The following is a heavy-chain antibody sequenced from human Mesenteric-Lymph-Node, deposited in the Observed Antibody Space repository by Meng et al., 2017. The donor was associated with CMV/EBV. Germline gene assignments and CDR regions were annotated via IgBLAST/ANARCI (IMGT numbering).Heavy chain of an antibody. D-gene: IGHD2/OR15-2a*01. CDR3: ARDSATFTYYYGMDV. V-gene: IGHV3-74*01. CDR1: GFTFDNHW. Sequence: GGSLRLSCAVSGFTFDNHWMHWVRQAPGKGLVWVACISSDGTSINYADSVKGRFTISRDNAKNTLYLQMNSLRVDDTAVFYCARDSATFTYYYGMDVWGQGTTVTVSS. J-gene: IGHJ6*02. CDR2: ISSDGTSI.